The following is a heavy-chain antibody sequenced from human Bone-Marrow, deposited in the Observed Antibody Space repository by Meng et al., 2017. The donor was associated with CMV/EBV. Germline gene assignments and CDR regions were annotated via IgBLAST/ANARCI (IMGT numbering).Heavy chain of an antibody. CDR3: AKGTSSGWPDDAFDI. CDR2: ISSSSSTI. V-gene: IGHV3-48*04. CDR1: GFTFSSYS. J-gene: IGHJ3*02. D-gene: IGHD6-19*01. Sequence: GESLKISCAASGFTFSSYSMNWVRQAPGKGLEWVSYISSSSSTIYYADSVKGRFTISRDNAKNSLYLQMNSLRAEDMALYYCAKGTSSGWPDDAFDIWGQETMVTVSS.